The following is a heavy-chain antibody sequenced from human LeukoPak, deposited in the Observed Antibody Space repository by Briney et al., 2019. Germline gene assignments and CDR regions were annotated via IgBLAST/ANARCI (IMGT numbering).Heavy chain of an antibody. CDR2: IYTSGST. CDR3: ARGWEYQPSAGNYFDY. D-gene: IGHD2-2*01. CDR1: GRSISSYY. V-gene: IGHV4-4*07. J-gene: IGHJ4*02. Sequence: SETLSLTCTVSGRSISSYYWGWIRPPAGKGPEWIGRIYTSGSTNYNPSLKSRVTMSVDTSKNQFSLKLSSVTAADTAVYYCARGWEYQPSAGNYFDYWGQGTLVTVSS.